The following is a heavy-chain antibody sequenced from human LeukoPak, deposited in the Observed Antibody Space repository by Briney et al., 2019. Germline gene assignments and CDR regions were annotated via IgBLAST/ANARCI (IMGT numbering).Heavy chain of an antibody. D-gene: IGHD3-10*01. J-gene: IGHJ4*02. V-gene: IGHV3-30*02. Sequence: GGSLRLSCAASGFTFSSYGMHWVRQAPGKGLEWVAVIWYDGSNKYYADSVKGRFTISRDNSKNTLYLQMNSLRAEDTAVYYCAKDIGPMVRGVIMGYFDYWGQGALVTVSS. CDR2: IWYDGSNK. CDR3: AKDIGPMVRGVIMGYFDY. CDR1: GFTFSSYG.